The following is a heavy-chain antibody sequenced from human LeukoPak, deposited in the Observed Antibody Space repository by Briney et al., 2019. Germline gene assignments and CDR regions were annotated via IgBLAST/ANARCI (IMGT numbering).Heavy chain of an antibody. Sequence: SETLSLTCTVSGGSISSYYWSWIRQPPGKGLEWIGYIYTSGSTNYNPSLKSRATISVDTSKNQFSLKLNSVTAADTAVYYCARSPYTYYYDSSGYYYALDWGQGTLVTVSS. CDR2: IYTSGST. J-gene: IGHJ4*02. D-gene: IGHD3-22*01. CDR3: ARSPYTYYYDSSGYYYALD. V-gene: IGHV4-4*09. CDR1: GGSISSYY.